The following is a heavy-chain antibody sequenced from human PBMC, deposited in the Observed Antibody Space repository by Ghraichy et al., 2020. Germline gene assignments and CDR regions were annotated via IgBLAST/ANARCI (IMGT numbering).Heavy chain of an antibody. CDR2: VFYSGST. V-gene: IGHV4-39*01. Sequence: SETLSLTCTVSGDSISSSSYYWGWIRQSPGKHLEWLGSVFYSGSTYSNPSLKSRVTISVETSKNQFSLQLSSVTAADTAVYYCARHNSSPSSDAYYGLAVWGQGTTVIVSS. CDR3: ARHNSSPSSDAYYGLAV. J-gene: IGHJ6*02. CDR1: GDSISSSSYY. D-gene: IGHD3-10*01.